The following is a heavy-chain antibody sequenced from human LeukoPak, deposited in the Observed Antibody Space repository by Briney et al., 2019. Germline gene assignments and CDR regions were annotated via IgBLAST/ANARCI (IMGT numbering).Heavy chain of an antibody. J-gene: IGHJ5*02. D-gene: IGHD6-19*01. V-gene: IGHV4-34*01. Sequence: SETLSLTCAVYGGSFSGYYWSWIRQPPGKGLEWIGEINHSGSTNYSPSLKSRVTISVDTSKNQFSLKLSSVTAADTAVYYCARAGYSSGWYMGDWFDPWGQGTLVTVSS. CDR1: GGSFSGYY. CDR3: ARAGYSSGWYMGDWFDP. CDR2: INHSGST.